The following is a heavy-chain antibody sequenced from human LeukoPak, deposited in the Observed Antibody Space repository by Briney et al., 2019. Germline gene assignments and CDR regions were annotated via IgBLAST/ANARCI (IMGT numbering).Heavy chain of an antibody. CDR1: GYTFTSYD. CDR2: MNPNSGNT. J-gene: IGHJ6*02. V-gene: IGHV1-8*01. Sequence: GASVKVSCKASGYTFTSYDINWVREATGQGLEWMGWMNPNSGNTGYAQKFQGRVTMTRNTSISTAYMELSSLRSEDTAVYYCARVDTAGYYYYYGMDVWGQGTTVTVSS. CDR3: ARVDTAGYYYYYGMDV. D-gene: IGHD5-18*01.